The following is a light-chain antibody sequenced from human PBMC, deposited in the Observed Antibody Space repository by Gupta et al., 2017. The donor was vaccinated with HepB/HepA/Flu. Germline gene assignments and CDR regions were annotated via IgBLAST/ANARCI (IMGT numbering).Light chain of an antibody. Sequence: QSVLTQPPSVSGAPGQRVTISCTGSSSNIGAGYDVHWYQQLPGTAPKLLIYGNSNRPSGVPDRFSGYKSGTYASREIMGLQAEDEADDYCQYSDSSLSAWVFGGGTKLTVL. CDR1: SSNIGAGYD. V-gene: IGLV1-40*01. CDR2: GNS. CDR3: QYSDSSLSAWV. J-gene: IGLJ2*01.